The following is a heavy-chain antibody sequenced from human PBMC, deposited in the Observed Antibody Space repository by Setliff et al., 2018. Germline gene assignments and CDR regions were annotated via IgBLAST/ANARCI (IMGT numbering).Heavy chain of an antibody. CDR3: ARRRYFDRYYYYGMDV. D-gene: IGHD3-9*01. Sequence: SETLSLTCTVSGGSISSYYWSWIRQPAGKGLEWIGRIYTSGSTNYNPSLKSRVTMSVDTSKNQFSLKLSSVTAADTAVYYCARRRYFDRYYYYGMDVWGQGTTVTVS. CDR1: GGSISSYY. J-gene: IGHJ6*02. V-gene: IGHV4-4*07. CDR2: IYTSGST.